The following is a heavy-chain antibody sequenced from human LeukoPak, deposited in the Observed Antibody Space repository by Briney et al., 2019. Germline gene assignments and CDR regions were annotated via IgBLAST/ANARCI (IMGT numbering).Heavy chain of an antibody. CDR2: MNPNSGNT. J-gene: IGHJ4*02. V-gene: IGHV1-8*01. CDR3: ARGVERITMVRGVYDY. CDR1: GYTFTSYD. D-gene: IGHD3-10*01. Sequence: VASVKVSCKASGYTFTSYDINWVRQATGQGLEWMGWMNPNSGNTGYAQKFQGRVTMTTDTSTSTAYMELRSLRSDDTAVYYCARGVERITMVRGVYDYWGQGTLVTVSS.